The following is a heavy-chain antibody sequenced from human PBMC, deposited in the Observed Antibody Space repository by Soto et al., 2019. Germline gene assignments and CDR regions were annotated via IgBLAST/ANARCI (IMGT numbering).Heavy chain of an antibody. CDR3: SRGAPPDYYYGMDV. V-gene: IGHV3-73*01. Sequence: GGSLRLSCAASGFSVTGSTMHWVRQASRKGLEWVGCIRSKVNSYATAYAASVKGRFTISRDDSKNTAYLQMNGPKTEDTAVYYCSRGAPPDYYYGMDVWGQGTTVTSP. J-gene: IGHJ6*02. CDR1: GFSVTGST. CDR2: IRSKVNSYAT.